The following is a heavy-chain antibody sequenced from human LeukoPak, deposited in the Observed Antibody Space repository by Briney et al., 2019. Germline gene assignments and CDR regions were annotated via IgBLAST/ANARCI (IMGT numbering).Heavy chain of an antibody. D-gene: IGHD3-10*01. CDR3: ANENGGPDY. Sequence: GGSLRLSCAASGFTFSSYGMHWVRQAPGKGLEWVAFIRYDGSNKYYAGSVKGRFIISRDNSKDTLYLQMSSVRAEDTAVYYCANENGGPDYWGQGTLVTVSS. CDR1: GFTFSSYG. V-gene: IGHV3-30*02. CDR2: IRYDGSNK. J-gene: IGHJ4*02.